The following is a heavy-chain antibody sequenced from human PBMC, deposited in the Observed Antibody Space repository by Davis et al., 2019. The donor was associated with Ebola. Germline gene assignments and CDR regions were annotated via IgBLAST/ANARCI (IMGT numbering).Heavy chain of an antibody. J-gene: IGHJ4*02. CDR3: ARVDGGDFDY. Sequence: LRLSCAVSGGSISSGGHSWSWIRQPPGQGLEWIGYIYYSGTTYYNPSLKSRITISADRSKNQFSLKLTSVTAADTAVYYCARVDGGDFDYWGQGTLVTVSS. CDR1: GGSISSGGHS. V-gene: IGHV4-30-2*01. CDR2: IYYSGTT. D-gene: IGHD4-23*01.